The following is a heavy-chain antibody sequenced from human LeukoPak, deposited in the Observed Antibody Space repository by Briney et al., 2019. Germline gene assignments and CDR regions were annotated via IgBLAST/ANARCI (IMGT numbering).Heavy chain of an antibody. J-gene: IGHJ4*01. D-gene: IGHD2-15*01. CDR3: ARDKGSGYFDY. CDR1: GFTVSSNY. CDR2: IYISGST. Sequence: PGGSLRLSCAASGFTVSSNYMSWVRQAPGKGLEWVSVIYISGSTYYPDSVKGGVTISRDNSKNTLYLQMSSLRAEDTAVYYCARDKGSGYFDYWGQGTLVTVSS. V-gene: IGHV3-53*01.